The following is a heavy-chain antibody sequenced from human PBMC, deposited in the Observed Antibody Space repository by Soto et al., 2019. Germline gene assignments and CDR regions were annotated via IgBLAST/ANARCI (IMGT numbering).Heavy chain of an antibody. V-gene: IGHV2-5*02. D-gene: IGHD2-21*02. CDR3: VHSRCGGDCLQSYSSHYYYGMDI. CDR1: GFSLSTGGMG. J-gene: IGHJ6*02. CDR2: IYWGGDR. Sequence: QITLKESGPTLVKPTQTLTLTCTFSGFSLSTGGMGVGWIRQPPGKALEWLALIYWGGDRRYSPSLMNRLTIAKDTSTNQVVLTMTKMDPVDTATYYCVHSRCGGDCLQSYSSHYYYGMDIWGQGTTVTVSS.